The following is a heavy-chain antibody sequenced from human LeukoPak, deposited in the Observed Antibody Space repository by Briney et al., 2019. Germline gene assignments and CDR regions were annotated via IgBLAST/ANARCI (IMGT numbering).Heavy chain of an antibody. CDR3: ARHLLSHGHGYYSGMDV. CDR2: IYYSGST. V-gene: IGHV4-59*08. CDR1: GGSISSYY. Sequence: PSETLSLTCTVSGGSISSYYWSWIRQPPGKGLEWIGYIYYSGSTNYNPSLKSRVTISVDTSKNQFSLKLSSVTAADTAVYYCARHLLSHGHGYYSGMDVWGQGTTVTVSS. J-gene: IGHJ6*02.